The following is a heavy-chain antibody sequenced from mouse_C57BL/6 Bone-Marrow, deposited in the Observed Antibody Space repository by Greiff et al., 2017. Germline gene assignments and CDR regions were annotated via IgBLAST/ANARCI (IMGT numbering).Heavy chain of an antibody. V-gene: IGHV5-17*01. J-gene: IGHJ4*01. CDR2: ICSGSSTI. CDR1: GFTFRDYG. Sequence: EVQLVESGGGLVKPGGSLKLSCAASGFTFRDYGMHWVRQAPEQGLEWVAYICSGSSTIYYADTVKGRFTISRDNAKNPLFLQMTRQRAEDTAMYYCARKRAMDYWGQGTLVTVSA. CDR3: ARKRAMDY.